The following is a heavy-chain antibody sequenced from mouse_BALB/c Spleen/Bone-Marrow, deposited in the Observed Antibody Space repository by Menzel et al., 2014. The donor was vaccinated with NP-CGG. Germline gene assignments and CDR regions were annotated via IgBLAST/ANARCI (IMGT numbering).Heavy chain of an antibody. CDR1: GNSFTGYF. CDR3: ARGYYDSSSWFAY. D-gene: IGHD1-1*01. J-gene: IGHJ3*01. Sequence: VQLKHSGPELVKPGASVKISCKASGNSFTGYFMNWVMQSHGKSLEWIGRINPYNGDTFYNQKFKGKATLTVDKSSSTAHMELRSLASEDSAVYYCARGYYDSSSWFAYWGQGTLVTVSA. V-gene: IGHV1-20*02. CDR2: INPYNGDT.